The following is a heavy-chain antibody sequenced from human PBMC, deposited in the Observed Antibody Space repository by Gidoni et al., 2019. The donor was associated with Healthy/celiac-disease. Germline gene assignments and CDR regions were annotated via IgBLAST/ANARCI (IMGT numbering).Heavy chain of an antibody. V-gene: IGHV3-49*05. Sequence: EVQLVEPGGGLVKPGRSLRLSCTGSGFTIGDYVMSWFRQAPGKGLEWVGFIRSKAYGGTTEYAASVKGRFTISRDDSKSIAYLQMNSLKTEDTAVYYCTREASDIVATAFDYGGQGTLVTVSS. J-gene: IGHJ4*02. CDR2: IRSKAYGGTT. CDR3: TREASDIVATAFDY. CDR1: GFTIGDYV. D-gene: IGHD5-12*01.